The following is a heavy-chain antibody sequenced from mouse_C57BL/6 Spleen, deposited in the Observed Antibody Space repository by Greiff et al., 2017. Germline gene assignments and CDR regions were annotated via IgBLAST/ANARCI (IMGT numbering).Heavy chain of an antibody. CDR3: TTITTG. J-gene: IGHJ3*01. D-gene: IGHD1-1*01. CDR1: GFNIKDYY. CDR2: IDPEDGDT. Sequence: EVQGVESGAELVRPGASVKLSCTASGFNIKDYYMHWVKQRPEQGLEWIGRIDPEDGDTAYAPKFQGKDTMTADTSSNTAYLQRRSRTSEDAAVYYCTTITTGWGQGTLVTVSA. V-gene: IGHV14-1*01.